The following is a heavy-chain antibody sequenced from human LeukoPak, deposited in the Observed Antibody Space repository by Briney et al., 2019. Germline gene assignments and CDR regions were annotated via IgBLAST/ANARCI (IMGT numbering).Heavy chain of an antibody. D-gene: IGHD6-13*01. Sequence: SETLSLTCTVSGGSISSYYWSWIRQPAGKGLEWIGRIYTSGSTNYNPSLKSRVTMSVDTSKNQFSLKLSSVTAADTAVYYSARGYSSSWYSGYGMDVWGQGTTVTVSS. CDR3: ARGYSSSWYSGYGMDV. CDR1: GGSISSYY. CDR2: IYTSGST. J-gene: IGHJ6*02. V-gene: IGHV4-4*07.